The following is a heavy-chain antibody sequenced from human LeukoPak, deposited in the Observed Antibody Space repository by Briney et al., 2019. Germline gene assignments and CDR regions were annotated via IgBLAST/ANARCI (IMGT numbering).Heavy chain of an antibody. Sequence: GGSLRLSCAASGFTFSSYWMSWVRQAPGKGLEWVANIKQDGSEKYYVDSVKGRFTVSRDNAKNSLYLQMDSLRAEDTAVYYCARGFRGYYFDYRGQGNVVTVSS. D-gene: IGHD2-21*01. V-gene: IGHV3-7*03. CDR2: IKQDGSEK. J-gene: IGHJ4*02. CDR3: ARGFRGYYFDY. CDR1: GFTFSSYW.